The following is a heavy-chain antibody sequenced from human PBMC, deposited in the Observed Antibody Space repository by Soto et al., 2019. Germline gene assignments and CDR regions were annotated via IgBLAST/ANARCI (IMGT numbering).Heavy chain of an antibody. CDR1: GFSLSSTRMA. CDR2: IYWDDDK. J-gene: IGHJ4*02. Sequence: QITLKESGPTLVKPTQTLTLTCTFSGFSLSSTRMAVGWIRQPPGKALEWLALIYWDDDKRYSPFLKSRLTITKDTSKSQVVLTMSSMEPVDTARYYCAHIVVAGLGYYFDYWGQGTLVTVSS. D-gene: IGHD6-19*01. CDR3: AHIVVAGLGYYFDY. V-gene: IGHV2-5*02.